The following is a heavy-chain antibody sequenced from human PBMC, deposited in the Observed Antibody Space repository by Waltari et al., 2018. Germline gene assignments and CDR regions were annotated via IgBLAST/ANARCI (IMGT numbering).Heavy chain of an antibody. J-gene: IGHJ6*02. CDR2: IYYSGST. CDR1: GGSISSHY. D-gene: IGHD1-7*01. Sequence: QVQLQQSGPGLVKPSQTLSLTCTVSGGSISSHYWSWIRQPPGKGLEWVGYIYYSGSTNYNPSRKSRVTISVDTSKNQFSLKLSSVTAADTAVYYCARRAGTTYYYYYYGMDVWGQGTTVTVSS. V-gene: IGHV4-59*11. CDR3: ARRAGTTYYYYYYGMDV.